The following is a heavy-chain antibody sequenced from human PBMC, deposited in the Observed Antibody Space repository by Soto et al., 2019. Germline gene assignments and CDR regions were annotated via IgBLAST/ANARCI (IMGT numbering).Heavy chain of an antibody. J-gene: IGHJ4*02. Sequence: SETLSLTCAVSSGSISSSNWWSWVRQPPGKGLEWIGEIYHSGSTNYNPSLESRVTISVDKSKNQFSLKLSSVTAADTAVYYCARDIGTTVTDYFDYWGQGTLVTVSS. D-gene: IGHD4-17*01. CDR2: IYHSGST. CDR3: ARDIGTTVTDYFDY. CDR1: SGSISSSNW. V-gene: IGHV4-4*02.